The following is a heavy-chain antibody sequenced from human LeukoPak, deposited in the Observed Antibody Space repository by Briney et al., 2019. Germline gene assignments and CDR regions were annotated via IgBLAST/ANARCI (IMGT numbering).Heavy chain of an antibody. D-gene: IGHD2-2*01. CDR1: GGSISRHY. V-gene: IGHV4-59*11. CDR3: ARNDCSSTSCYDKNWYFDL. CDR2: IYYSGST. Sequence: RPSETLSLTCAVSGGSISRHYWTWIRQSPGKGLEWIGYIYYSGSTNYNPSLKSRVTISVDTSKNQFSLKLSSVTAADTAVYYCARNDCSSTSCYDKNWYFDLWGRGTLVTVSS. J-gene: IGHJ2*01.